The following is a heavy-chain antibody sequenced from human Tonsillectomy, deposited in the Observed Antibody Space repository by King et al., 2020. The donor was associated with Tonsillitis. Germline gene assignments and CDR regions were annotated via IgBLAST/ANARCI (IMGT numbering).Heavy chain of an antibody. CDR1: GFTFSSYG. CDR3: AKGLGGAWSTFDY. Sequence: VQLVESGGGVVQPGRSLRLSCAASGFTFSSYGMHWVRQAPGKGLEWVAVISYDGSNKYYADSVKGRFTISRDNSKNTLYLQMNSLRAEDTAVYYCAKGLGGAWSTFDYWGQGTLVTVSS. J-gene: IGHJ4*02. CDR2: ISYDGSNK. V-gene: IGHV3-30*18. D-gene: IGHD3-16*01.